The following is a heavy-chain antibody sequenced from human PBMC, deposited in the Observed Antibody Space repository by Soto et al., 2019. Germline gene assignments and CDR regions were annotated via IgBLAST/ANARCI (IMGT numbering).Heavy chain of an antibody. CDR2: IKQDGSEK. J-gene: IGHJ4*02. CDR1: GFSISRYW. CDR3: ARAYDFWSGDYFDY. V-gene: IGHV3-7*01. D-gene: IGHD3-3*01. Sequence: EVQLVESGGGLVQPGGSLRLSCAASGFSISRYWMSWVRQAPGKGLEWVANIKQDGSEKYYVVSVKGRFSISRDNAKNSLWLQMNSLRAEDTAVYFCARAYDFWSGDYFDYWGQGTLVTVSS.